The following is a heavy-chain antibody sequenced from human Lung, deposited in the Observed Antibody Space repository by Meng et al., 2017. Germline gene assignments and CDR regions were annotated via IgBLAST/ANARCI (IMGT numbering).Heavy chain of an antibody. D-gene: IGHD3-10*01. V-gene: IGHV1-18*01. CDR1: DYTFTGYG. Sequence: QVQPVQSGPEVKKPGASVKFSCKASDYTFTGYGVRWVRQAPGQGLEWMAWLGAHDGDTSHAPKFQGRVTVSADRPTATAYMELRSLRSDDTAVYYCARGTPGRSYSDYWGQGTLVTVSS. CDR3: ARGTPGRSYSDY. CDR2: LGAHDGDT. J-gene: IGHJ4*02.